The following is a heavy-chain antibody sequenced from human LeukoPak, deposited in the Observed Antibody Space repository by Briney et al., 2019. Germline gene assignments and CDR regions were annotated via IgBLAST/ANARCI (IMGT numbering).Heavy chain of an antibody. CDR1: GFTFSSYA. Sequence: PGGSLRLSCAASGFTFSSYAMHWVRRAPGKGLEWVAVISYDGSNKYYADSVKGRFTISRDNSKNTLYLQMNSLRAEDTAVYYCAKGVRSEPAIQWELLDAFDIWGQGTMVTVSS. CDR2: ISYDGSNK. V-gene: IGHV3-30-3*01. J-gene: IGHJ3*02. CDR3: AKGVRSEPAIQWELLDAFDI. D-gene: IGHD1-26*01.